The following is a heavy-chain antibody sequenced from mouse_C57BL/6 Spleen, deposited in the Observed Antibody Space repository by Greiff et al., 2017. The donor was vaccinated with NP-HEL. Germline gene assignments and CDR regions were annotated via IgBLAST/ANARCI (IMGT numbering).Heavy chain of an antibody. Sequence: VQLQQSGPELVKPGASVKISCKASGYSFSSSWMNWVKQRPGKGLEWIGRIYPGDGDTNYNGKFKGKATLTADKSSSTAYMQLSSLTSEDSAVYFCAKWGYYAMDDWGQGTSVTVSS. CDR1: GYSFSSSW. CDR2: IYPGDGDT. CDR3: AKWGYYAMDD. J-gene: IGHJ4*01. V-gene: IGHV1-82*01.